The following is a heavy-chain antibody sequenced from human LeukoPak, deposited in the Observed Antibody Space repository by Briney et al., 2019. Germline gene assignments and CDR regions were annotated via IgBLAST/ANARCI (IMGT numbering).Heavy chain of an antibody. J-gene: IGHJ3*02. Sequence: PSETLSLTCTVSGGSMSGYYWSWIRQPPGKGLEWIGYIHDTGSTNYNPSLKSRVTISVDTSKKQFSLKLTSVTAADTAVYYCAAYSSGWYNAFDIWGQGTMVTVSS. CDR2: IHDTGST. V-gene: IGHV4-59*08. D-gene: IGHD6-19*01. CDR1: GGSMSGYY. CDR3: AAYSSGWYNAFDI.